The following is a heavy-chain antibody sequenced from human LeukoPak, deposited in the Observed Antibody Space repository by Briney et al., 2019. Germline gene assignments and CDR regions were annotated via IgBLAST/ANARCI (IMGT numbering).Heavy chain of an antibody. J-gene: IGHJ3*02. D-gene: IGHD1-26*01. Sequence: GGSLRLSCVASGFTLSNYWMHWVRQAPGKGLVWVSRIKSDGTTTTYADSVKGRFTISRDNAKNTLYLQMNSLRAEDTAVYYCARDDLGAVGATSTRNDAFDIWGQGTMVTVSS. CDR2: IKSDGTTT. CDR1: GFTLSNYW. V-gene: IGHV3-74*01. CDR3: ARDDLGAVGATSTRNDAFDI.